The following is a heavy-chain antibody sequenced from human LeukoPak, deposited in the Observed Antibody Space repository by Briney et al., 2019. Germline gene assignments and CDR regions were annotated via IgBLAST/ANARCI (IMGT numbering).Heavy chain of an antibody. Sequence: SVKVSCKASGRTFSSYAISWVRQAPGQGLEWMGGIIPIFGTANYAQKFQGRVTITADKSTSTAYMELSSLRSEDTAVYYCATTGDLFLEWLLVFDYWGQGTLVTVSS. D-gene: IGHD3-3*01. CDR2: IIPIFGTA. CDR3: ATTGDLFLEWLLVFDY. J-gene: IGHJ4*02. CDR1: GRTFSSYA. V-gene: IGHV1-69*06.